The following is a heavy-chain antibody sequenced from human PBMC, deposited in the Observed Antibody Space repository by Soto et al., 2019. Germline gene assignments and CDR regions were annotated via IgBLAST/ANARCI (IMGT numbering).Heavy chain of an antibody. CDR2: IKSKTDGGTT. V-gene: IGHV3-15*01. CDR3: TTDFTIFGVVADDAFDI. Sequence: GGSLRLSCAASGFTFSNAWMTWIRQAPGKGLEWVGRIKSKTDGGTTDYAAPVKGRFTISRDDSKNTLYLQMNSLKTEDTAVYYFTTDFTIFGVVADDAFDIWGQGTMVTVSS. CDR1: GFTFSNAW. D-gene: IGHD3-3*01. J-gene: IGHJ3*02.